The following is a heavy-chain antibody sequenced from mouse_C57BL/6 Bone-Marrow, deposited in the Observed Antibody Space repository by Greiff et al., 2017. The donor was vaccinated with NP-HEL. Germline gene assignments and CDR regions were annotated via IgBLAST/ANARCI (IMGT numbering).Heavy chain of an antibody. CDR2: IDPEDGET. J-gene: IGHJ4*01. CDR3: ASITTVVDYYAMDY. Sequence: VHVKQSGAELVKPGASVKLSCTASGFNIKDYYMHWVKQRTEQGLEWIGRIDPEDGETKYAPKFQGKATITADTSSNTAYLQLSSLTSEDTAVYYCASITTVVDYYAMDYWGQGTSVTVSS. V-gene: IGHV14-2*01. D-gene: IGHD1-1*01. CDR1: GFNIKDYY.